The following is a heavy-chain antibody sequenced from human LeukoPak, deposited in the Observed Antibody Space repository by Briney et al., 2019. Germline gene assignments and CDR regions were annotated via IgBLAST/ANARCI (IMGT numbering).Heavy chain of an antibody. J-gene: IGHJ4*02. CDR2: ISSSSSYI. Sequence: GGSLRLSCAVSGFTFSRYTMNWARQAPGKGLEWVSSISSSSSYIYYADSVKGRFTISRDNAKNSVFLQMTSLRAEDTAVYYCARGGDGYNLAGDYWGQGTLVTVSS. D-gene: IGHD5-24*01. V-gene: IGHV3-21*01. CDR3: ARGGDGYNLAGDY. CDR1: GFTFSRYT.